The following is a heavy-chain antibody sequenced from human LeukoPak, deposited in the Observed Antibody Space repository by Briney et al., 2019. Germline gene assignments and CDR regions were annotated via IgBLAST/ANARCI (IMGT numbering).Heavy chain of an antibody. CDR3: ARVRGDLSIDY. Sequence: SETLSLTCTVSGTSISSSFYYWGWIRQPPGKGLEWIGEINHSGSTNYNPSLKSRVTISADTSKNQFSLKLSSVTAADTAVYYCARVRGDLSIDYWGQGNLVTVSS. CDR2: INHSGST. J-gene: IGHJ4*02. V-gene: IGHV4-39*07. D-gene: IGHD2-21*02. CDR1: GTSISSSFYY.